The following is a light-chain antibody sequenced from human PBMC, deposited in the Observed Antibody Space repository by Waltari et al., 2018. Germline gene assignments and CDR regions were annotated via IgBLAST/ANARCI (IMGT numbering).Light chain of an antibody. CDR3: QVSFHFPLT. Sequence: DIQMTQSPSSPAAPVGDRVPITCQASQDITIYLNWYQQKPGKAPKLLIYDTSKLETGVPSRFSGSGSGTHFTFTISSLQPEDIATYYCQVSFHFPLTFGGGTKLEIK. CDR1: QDITIY. J-gene: IGKJ4*01. V-gene: IGKV1-33*01. CDR2: DTS.